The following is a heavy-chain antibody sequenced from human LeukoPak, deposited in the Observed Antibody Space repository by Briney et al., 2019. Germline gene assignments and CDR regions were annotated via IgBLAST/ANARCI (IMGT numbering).Heavy chain of an antibody. Sequence: ASVRVSCKASGYTFTSYAMNWVRQAPGQGLEWMGWINTNTGNPTYAQGFTGRFVFSLDTSVSTAYLQISRLKAEDTAVYYCARDRDSSSWTPVPDYWGQGTLVTVSS. J-gene: IGHJ4*02. D-gene: IGHD6-13*01. CDR3: ARDRDSSSWTPVPDY. CDR1: GYTFTSYA. V-gene: IGHV7-4-1*02. CDR2: INTNTGNP.